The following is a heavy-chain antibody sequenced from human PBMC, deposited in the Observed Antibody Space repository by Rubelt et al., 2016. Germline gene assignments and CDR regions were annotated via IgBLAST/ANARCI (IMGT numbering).Heavy chain of an antibody. D-gene: IGHD3-9*01. CDR2: ISTSSSYI. CDR3: AKVGAHYDILTGYYPYYYYYMDV. V-gene: IGHV3-21*01. J-gene: IGHJ6*03. Sequence: GLEWVSSISTSSSYIYYADSVKGRFTISRDNAKNSLYLQMNSLRVEDTAVYYCAKVGAHYDILTGYYPYYYYYMDVWGKGTTVTVSS.